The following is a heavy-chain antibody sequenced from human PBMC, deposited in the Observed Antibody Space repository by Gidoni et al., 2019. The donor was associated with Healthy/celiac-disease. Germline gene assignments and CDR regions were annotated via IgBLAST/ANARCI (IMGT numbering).Heavy chain of an antibody. CDR1: GGTFSSYA. Sequence: QVQLVQSGAAVKKPGSSVKVSCKASGGTFSSYANSWVRQAPGQGLEWMGGIIPIFGTANYAQKFQGRVTITADESTSTAYMELSSLRSEDTAVYYCASEPYSSSWYGYYYYGMDVWGQGTTVTVSS. CDR3: ASEPYSSSWYGYYYYGMDV. CDR2: IIPIFGTA. V-gene: IGHV1-69*01. J-gene: IGHJ6*02. D-gene: IGHD6-13*01.